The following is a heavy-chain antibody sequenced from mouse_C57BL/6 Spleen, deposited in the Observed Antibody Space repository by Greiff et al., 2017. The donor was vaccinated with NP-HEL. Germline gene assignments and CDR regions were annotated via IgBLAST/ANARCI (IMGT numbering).Heavy chain of an antibody. J-gene: IGHJ1*03. V-gene: IGHV5-16*01. CDR1: GFTFSDYY. D-gene: IGHD1-1*01. Sequence: EVMLVESEGGLVQPGSSMKLSCTASGFTFSDYYMAWVRQVPEKGLEWVANINYDGSSTYYLDSLKSRFIISRDNSKNTLYLQMSSLKSEDTATYYCAREGTTVVDWYIDVWGTGTTVTVSS. CDR2: INYDGSST. CDR3: AREGTTVVDWYIDV.